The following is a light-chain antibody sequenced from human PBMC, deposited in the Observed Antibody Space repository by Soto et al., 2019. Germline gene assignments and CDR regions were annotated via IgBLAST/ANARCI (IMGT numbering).Light chain of an antibody. Sequence: QSVLTQPRSVSGSPGQSVTISCTGTSSDVGGYNHVSWYQQYPGKAPKLMIYDVSKRPSGVPDRFSGSKSGNTASLTISGLQAEDEADYYYCSYAGSYTYVFGTETKLTVL. CDR2: DVS. J-gene: IGLJ1*01. CDR1: SSDVGGYNH. CDR3: CSYAGSYTYV. V-gene: IGLV2-11*01.